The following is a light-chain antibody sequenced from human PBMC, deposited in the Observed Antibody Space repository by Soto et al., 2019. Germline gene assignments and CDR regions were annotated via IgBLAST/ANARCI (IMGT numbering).Light chain of an antibody. Sequence: QSALTQPPSASGSPGQSVTISCTGTSSDVGGYDYVSWYQQHPGKAPKLMIYEVTIRPSGFSDRFSGSKSGNTASLTVSGIQAEDEADYYCSSYTGGNPSYVFGTGTKLTVL. V-gene: IGLV2-8*01. CDR3: SSYTGGNPSYV. CDR2: EVT. J-gene: IGLJ1*01. CDR1: SSDVGGYDY.